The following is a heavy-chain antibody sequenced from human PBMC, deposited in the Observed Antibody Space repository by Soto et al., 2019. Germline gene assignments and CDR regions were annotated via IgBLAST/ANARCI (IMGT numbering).Heavy chain of an antibody. J-gene: IGHJ3*01. Sequence: DVQLVESGGGLIQPGGSLRLSCAASGLPFSSFWMHWVRQAPGKGRVWVARISRDGTTTTYADAVKGRFTISRDNAKNTAFLVMTNVTTDDTAVYYCVRGVGASSGAFDVWGQGTMVTVSS. CDR1: GLPFSSFW. D-gene: IGHD1-26*01. V-gene: IGHV3-74*01. CDR3: VRGVGASSGAFDV. CDR2: ISRDGTTT.